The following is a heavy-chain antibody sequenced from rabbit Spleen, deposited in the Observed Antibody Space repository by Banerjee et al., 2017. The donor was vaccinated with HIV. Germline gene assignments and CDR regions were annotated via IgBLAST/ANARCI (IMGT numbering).Heavy chain of an antibody. J-gene: IGHJ6*01. CDR1: GVSFSSSSY. Sequence: QQLVESGGGLVKPGASLTLTCTASGVSFSSSSYMCWVRQAPGKGLEWIACIDAGSSGFTYFATWAKGRFTISKTSSTTVTLQMTRLTAADTATYFCARDTGSSFSSYGMDLWGPGTLVTVS. CDR3: ARDTGSSFSSYGMDL. D-gene: IGHD8-1*01. V-gene: IGHV1S40*01. CDR2: IDAGSSGFT.